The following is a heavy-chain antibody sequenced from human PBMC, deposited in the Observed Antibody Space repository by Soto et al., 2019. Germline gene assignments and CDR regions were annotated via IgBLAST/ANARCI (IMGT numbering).Heavy chain of an antibody. CDR2: IYYSGST. J-gene: IGHJ4*02. Sequence: PSETLSLPCTVSGGSIRSGGYFWSWVRQHPGKGLEWIAYIYYSGSTYYNPSLKSRVTISVDTSKNQVSLKLTSVTAADMAVYYCASMTTVTYFPYWGRGTVVTVSS. CDR1: GGSIRSGGYF. D-gene: IGHD4-17*01. V-gene: IGHV4-31*03. CDR3: ASMTTVTYFPY.